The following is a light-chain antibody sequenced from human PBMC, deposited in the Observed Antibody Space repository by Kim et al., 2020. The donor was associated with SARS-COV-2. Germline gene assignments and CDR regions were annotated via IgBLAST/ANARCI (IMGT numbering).Light chain of an antibody. CDR2: EVS. V-gene: IGLV2-23*02. CDR1: SSDVGSYNL. J-gene: IGLJ1*01. Sequence: QSALTQPASVYGSPGQSITISCTGTSSDVGSYNLVSWYQQHPGKAPKLMIYEVSKRPSGVSNRFSGSKSGNTASLTISGLQAEDEADYYCCSYAGSSTSVFGTGTKVTVL. CDR3: CSYAGSSTSV.